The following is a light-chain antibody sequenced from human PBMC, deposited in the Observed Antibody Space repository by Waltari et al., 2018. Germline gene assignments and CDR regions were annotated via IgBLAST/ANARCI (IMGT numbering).Light chain of an antibody. CDR2: YDS. CDR3: QVWDSSSDHSVI. V-gene: IGLV3-21*04. Sequence: SYVLTQPPSVSVAPGKTARITCGGNNIGSKSVHWDQQKPGQAPVLVISYDSDRPSGIPERITGSNSGNTATLTISRVEAGDEAGYYCQVWDSSSDHSVIFGGGTKLTVL. CDR1: NIGSKS. J-gene: IGLJ2*01.